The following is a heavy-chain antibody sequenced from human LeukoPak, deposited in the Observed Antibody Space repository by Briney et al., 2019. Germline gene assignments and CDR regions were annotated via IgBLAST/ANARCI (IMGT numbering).Heavy chain of an antibody. CDR1: GGSISSYY. Sequence: SETLSPTCTVSGGSISSYYWSWIRQPPGKGLEWIGYIYYSGSTNYNPSLKSRVTISVDTSKNQFSLKLSSVTAADTAVYYCARASAEGGIRYDFDYWSQGTLVTVSS. J-gene: IGHJ4*02. CDR2: IYYSGST. CDR3: ARASAEGGIRYDFDY. V-gene: IGHV4-59*01. D-gene: IGHD3-9*01.